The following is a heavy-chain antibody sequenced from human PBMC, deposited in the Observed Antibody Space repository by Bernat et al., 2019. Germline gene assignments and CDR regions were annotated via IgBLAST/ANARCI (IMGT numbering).Heavy chain of an antibody. J-gene: IGHJ4*02. V-gene: IGHV3-15*07. CDR2: IKSKTDGGTT. D-gene: IGHD2-2*02. CDR1: GFTFSNAW. CDR3: AKDRQPLLYEDYFDY. Sequence: EVQLVESGGGLVKPGGSLRLSCAASGFTFSNAWMNWVRQAPGKGLEWVGRIKSKTDGGTTDYAAPVKGRFTISRDDSKNTLYLQMNSLRAEDTTVYYCAKDRQPLLYEDYFDYWGQGTLVTVSS.